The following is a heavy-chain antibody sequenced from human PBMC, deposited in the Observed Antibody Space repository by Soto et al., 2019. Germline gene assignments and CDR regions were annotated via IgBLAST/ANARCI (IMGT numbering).Heavy chain of an antibody. CDR1: GGTFSSYA. Sequence: GASVKVACKASGGTFSSYAISWVRQSPGQGLEWMGGIIPIFGTANYAQKFQGRVTITADKSTSTAYMELSSLRSEDTAVYYCASSKGGYYDSSGYYSWPYWGQGTLVTVSS. J-gene: IGHJ4*02. D-gene: IGHD3-22*01. CDR2: IIPIFGTA. CDR3: ASSKGGYYDSSGYYSWPY. V-gene: IGHV1-69*06.